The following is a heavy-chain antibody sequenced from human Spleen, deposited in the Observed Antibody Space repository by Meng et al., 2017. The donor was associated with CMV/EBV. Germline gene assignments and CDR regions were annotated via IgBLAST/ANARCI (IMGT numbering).Heavy chain of an antibody. D-gene: IGHD6-13*01. J-gene: IGHJ4*02. CDR3: ARQSKGGIAAAADY. Sequence: KGFGYGFPNYWIAWVRQMPGKGLEWMGVIYLDDSDTRYNPSFEGQVTFSADRSTSTAYVQWRSLETSDTAIYYCARQSKGGIAAAADYWGQGTLVTVSS. CDR1: GYGFPNYW. CDR2: IYLDDSDT. V-gene: IGHV5-51*01.